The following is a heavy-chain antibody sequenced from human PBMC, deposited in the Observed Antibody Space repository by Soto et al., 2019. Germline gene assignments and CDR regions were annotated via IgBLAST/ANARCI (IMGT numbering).Heavy chain of an antibody. CDR3: AKSCSGDSCYVDY. J-gene: IGHJ4*02. CDR1: GFTFSSYV. V-gene: IGHV3-23*01. Sequence: GGSLRLSCAASGFTFSSYVMSWVRQAPGKGLEWVSGISGSGGSTHYADSVKGRFTISRDNSKNTLYLQMNSLRAEDTAVYYCAKSCSGDSCYVDYWGQGTLVTVSS. D-gene: IGHD2-15*01. CDR2: ISGSGGST.